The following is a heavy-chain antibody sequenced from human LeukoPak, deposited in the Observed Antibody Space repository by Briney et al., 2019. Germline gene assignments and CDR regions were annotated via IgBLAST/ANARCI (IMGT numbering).Heavy chain of an antibody. CDR1: GGSISSYY. J-gene: IGHJ4*02. D-gene: IGHD3-10*01. V-gene: IGHV4-59*01. CDR2: IYYSGST. CDR3: ARTAYYYGSGSRGGFDY. Sequence: SETLSLTCTVSGGSISSYYWSWIRQPPGKGLEWIGYIYYSGSTNYNPSLKGRVTISVDTSKNQFSLKLSSVTAADTAVYYCARTAYYYGSGSRGGFDYWGQGTLVTVSS.